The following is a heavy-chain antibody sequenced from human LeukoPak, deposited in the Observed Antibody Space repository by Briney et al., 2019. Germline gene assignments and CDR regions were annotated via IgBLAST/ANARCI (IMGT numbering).Heavy chain of an antibody. CDR3: ARIAWDSSGYYYLDY. Sequence: SETLSLTCTVSRGSISGSIRSYYWSWLRQPPGKGLEWIGYISSSGSVNDNPSLRSRVTISVDTSKNQFFLNLSSVSAADTAVYYCARIAWDSSGYYYLDYWGQGTLVTVSS. D-gene: IGHD3-22*01. CDR1: RGSISGSIRSYY. J-gene: IGHJ4*02. V-gene: IGHV4-4*09. CDR2: ISSSGSV.